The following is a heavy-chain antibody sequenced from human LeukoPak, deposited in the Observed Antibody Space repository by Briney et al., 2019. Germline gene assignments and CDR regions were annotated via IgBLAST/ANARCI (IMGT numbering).Heavy chain of an antibody. J-gene: IGHJ3*02. CDR1: GGSISSYY. V-gene: IGHV4-59*01. CDR3: ARGRSYYDSSGYTDAFDI. Sequence: SETLSLTCTVSGGSISSYYWSWIRQPPGKGLEWIGYIYYSGSTNYNPSLKSRVTISVDTSKNQFSLKLSSVTAADTAVYYCARGRSYYDSSGYTDAFDIWGQGTMVTVSS. D-gene: IGHD3-22*01. CDR2: IYYSGST.